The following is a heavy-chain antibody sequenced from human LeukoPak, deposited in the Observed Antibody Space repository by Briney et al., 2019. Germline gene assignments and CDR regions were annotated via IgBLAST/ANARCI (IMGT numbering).Heavy chain of an antibody. J-gene: IGHJ5*02. Sequence: GGSLRLACAASGFTFSIYAMHWVRQAPGKGLEWVSVISYDGNNNFYIDSVEGRFTISRDNSKNTLYLQMNSLRVEDTAVYYCARDEGSYGYFDPWGQGTLVTVSS. V-gene: IGHV3-30*04. CDR2: ISYDGNNN. CDR3: ARDEGSYGYFDP. CDR1: GFTFSIYA. D-gene: IGHD5-18*01.